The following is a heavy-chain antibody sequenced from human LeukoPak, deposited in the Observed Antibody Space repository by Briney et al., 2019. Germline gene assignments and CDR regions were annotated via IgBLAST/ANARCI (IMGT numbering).Heavy chain of an antibody. D-gene: IGHD3-3*01. CDR2: IHTSGST. CDR1: GGSISSYY. V-gene: IGHV4-4*07. CDR3: ARIYDFWSAYQYYFDY. Sequence: SETPSLTCTVSGGSISSYYWTWIRQPAGKGLEWIGRIHTSGSTNYNPSLKSRVTMSVDTSKNQFSLRLSSVTAADTAVYYCARIYDFWSAYQYYFDYWGQGTLVTVSS. J-gene: IGHJ4*02.